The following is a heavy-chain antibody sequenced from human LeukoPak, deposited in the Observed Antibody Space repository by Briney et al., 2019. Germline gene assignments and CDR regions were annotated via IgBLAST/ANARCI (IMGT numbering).Heavy chain of an antibody. D-gene: IGHD6-19*01. CDR2: IYTSGST. Sequence: KPSETLSLTCTVSGSSISRYYLSWIRQPAGKGLEWIGRIYTSGSTNYNPSLKSRVTMSVDTSKNQFSLKLTSLTAADTAGYYCARSYIAVAVCWFDPWGQGTLVTVSS. J-gene: IGHJ5*02. CDR1: GSSISRYY. V-gene: IGHV4-4*07. CDR3: ARSYIAVAVCWFDP.